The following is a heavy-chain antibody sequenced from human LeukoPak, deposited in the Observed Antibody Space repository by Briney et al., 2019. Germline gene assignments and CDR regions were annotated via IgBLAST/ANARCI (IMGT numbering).Heavy chain of an antibody. CDR2: FDPEDGET. CDR1: GYTLTELS. V-gene: IGHV1-24*01. J-gene: IGHJ3*02. Sequence: ASVKVSCKVSGYTLTELSMHWVRQAPGKGLEWMGGFDPEDGETIYAQKFQGRVTMTEDTSTDTAYMELSSLRSEDTAVYYCATEGRGHCSGGSCPYDAFDIWGQGTMVTVSS. CDR3: ATEGRGHCSGGSCPYDAFDI. D-gene: IGHD2-15*01.